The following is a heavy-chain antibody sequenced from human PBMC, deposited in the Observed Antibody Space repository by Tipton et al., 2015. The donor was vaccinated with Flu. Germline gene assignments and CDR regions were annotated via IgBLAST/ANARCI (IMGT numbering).Heavy chain of an antibody. CDR3: ARAGRYSGYDLSGGCDY. V-gene: IGHV3-53*01. Sequence: QLVQSGGGLIQPGGSLRLSCAASGFTVSGNYMSWVRQAPGKGLEWVSVIYSGGSTYYADSVKGRFTISRDNSKNPLYLQMNSLRAEDTAWYYCARAGRYSGYDLSGGCDYWGQGTLVTDSS. J-gene: IGHJ4*02. CDR1: GFTVSGNY. CDR2: IYSGGST. D-gene: IGHD5-12*01.